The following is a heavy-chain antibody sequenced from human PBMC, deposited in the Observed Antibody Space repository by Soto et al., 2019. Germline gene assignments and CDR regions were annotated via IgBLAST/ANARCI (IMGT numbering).Heavy chain of an antibody. CDR1: GYTFTSSG. Sequence: QILLEQSGAEVKKPGASVRVSCKASGYTFTSSGISWVRQAPGQGLEWMGWISCYNGNTNIPQNLQGRVAMTTETSSSTVYMELRSLTVDDTAVYYCARTGYVFNWYASHWGQGTLVSVSS. CDR2: ISCYNGNT. J-gene: IGHJ4*02. CDR3: ARTGYVFNWYASH. V-gene: IGHV1-18*01. D-gene: IGHD1-1*01.